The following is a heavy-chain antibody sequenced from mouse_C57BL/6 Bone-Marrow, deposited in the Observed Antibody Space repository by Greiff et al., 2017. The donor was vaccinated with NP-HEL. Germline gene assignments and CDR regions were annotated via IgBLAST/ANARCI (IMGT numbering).Heavy chain of an antibody. D-gene: IGHD2-10*01. J-gene: IGHJ2*01. V-gene: IGHV1-69*01. CDR1: GYTFTSYW. CDR2: IDPSDSYT. CDR3: AREGPYPYHFDY. Sequence: QVHVKQPGAELVMPGASVKLSCKASGYTFTSYWMHWVKQRPGQGLEWIGEIDPSDSYTNYNQKFKGKSTLTVDKSSSTAYMQLSSLTSEDSAVYYCAREGPYPYHFDYWGQGTTLTVSS.